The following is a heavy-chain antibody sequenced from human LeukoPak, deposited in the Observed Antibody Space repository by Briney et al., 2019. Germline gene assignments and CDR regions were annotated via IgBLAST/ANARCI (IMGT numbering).Heavy chain of an antibody. CDR2: ISGSGANT. Sequence: GGSLRLSCAASGFTFTSYAMSWVRQAPGKGLEWVSAISGSGANTYYADSVKGRFTISRDNSKDTLYLEMNSLRAEDAAVYYCAKGRDSSSRTGFDYWGQGTLVPVSS. V-gene: IGHV3-23*01. J-gene: IGHJ4*02. CDR1: GFTFTSYA. D-gene: IGHD6-13*01. CDR3: AKGRDSSSRTGFDY.